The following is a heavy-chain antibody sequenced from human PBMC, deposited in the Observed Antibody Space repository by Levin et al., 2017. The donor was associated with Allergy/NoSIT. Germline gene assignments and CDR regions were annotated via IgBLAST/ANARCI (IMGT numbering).Heavy chain of an antibody. CDR3: ARLERGGSRTRYCSGGSCYSGYYGMDV. CDR1: GGSFSGYY. D-gene: IGHD2-15*01. V-gene: IGHV4-34*01. CDR2: INHSGST. Sequence: SETLSLTCAVYGGSFSGYYWSWIRQPPGKGLEWIGEINHSGSTNYNPSLKSRVTISVDTSKNQFSLKLSSVTAADTAVYYCARLERGGSRTRYCSGGSCYSGYYGMDVWGQGTTVTVSS. J-gene: IGHJ6*02.